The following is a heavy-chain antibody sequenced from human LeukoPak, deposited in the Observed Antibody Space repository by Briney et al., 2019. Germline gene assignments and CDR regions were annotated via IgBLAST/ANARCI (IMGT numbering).Heavy chain of an antibody. CDR1: GYTFTSYG. Sequence: ASVKVSCKASGYTFTSYGISWVRQAPGQGLEWMGWISAYNGNTNYAQKLQGRVTMTTDTSTSTAYMELRSLRSDVTAVYYCAITPVGEQWQSYYFDYWGQGTLVTVSS. D-gene: IGHD6-19*01. J-gene: IGHJ4*02. V-gene: IGHV1-18*01. CDR2: ISAYNGNT. CDR3: AITPVGEQWQSYYFDY.